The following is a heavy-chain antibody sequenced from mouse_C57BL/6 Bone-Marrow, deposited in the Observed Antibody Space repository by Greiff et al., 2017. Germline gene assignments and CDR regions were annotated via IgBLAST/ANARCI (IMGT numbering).Heavy chain of an antibody. J-gene: IGHJ4*01. CDR1: GFSLTSYG. V-gene: IGHV2-5*01. CDR2: IWRGGST. Sequence: QVQLQQSGPGLVQPSQSLSITCTVSGFSLTSYGVHWVRQSPGKGLEWLGVIWRGGSTDYNAAFMSRLSITKDNSKSQVFFKMNSLQADDTAIYYCAIHYYGSSPYAMDYWGQGTSVTVSS. CDR3: AIHYYGSSPYAMDY. D-gene: IGHD1-1*01.